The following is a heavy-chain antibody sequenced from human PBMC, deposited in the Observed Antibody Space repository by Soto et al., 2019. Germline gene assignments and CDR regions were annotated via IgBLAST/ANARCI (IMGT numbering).Heavy chain of an antibody. V-gene: IGHV3-66*01. CDR2: IYSGGST. J-gene: IGHJ3*02. CDR1: GFTVSSNY. Sequence: GGSLRLSWAASGFTVSSNYMSWVRQAPGKGLEWVSVIYSGGSTYYADSVKGRFTISRDNSKNTLYLQMNSLRAEDTAVYYCARAYYDILTGYPPDAFDIWGQGTMVTVSS. CDR3: ARAYYDILTGYPPDAFDI. D-gene: IGHD3-9*01.